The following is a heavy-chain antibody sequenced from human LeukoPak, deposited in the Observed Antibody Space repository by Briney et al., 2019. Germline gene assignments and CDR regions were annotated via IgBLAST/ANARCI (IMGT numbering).Heavy chain of an antibody. CDR1: GFTLSSYM. CDR3: TKDPLDY. V-gene: IGHV3-23*01. J-gene: IGHJ4*02. Sequence: GGSLRLSCVAPGFTLSSYMMSWVRQAPGKGLEWVSGISGSAGGTFYSDSVGGRFTISRDSPKNTLYLQMNSLRVEDTAVYYCTKDPLDYWGQGTLVTVSS. CDR2: ISGSAGGT.